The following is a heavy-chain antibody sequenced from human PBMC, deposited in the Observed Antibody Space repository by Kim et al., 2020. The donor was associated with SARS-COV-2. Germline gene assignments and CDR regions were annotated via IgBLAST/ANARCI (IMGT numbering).Heavy chain of an antibody. V-gene: IGHV3-9*01. CDR3: AKDLNPLGGAVAGTFDY. CDR2: ISWNSGSI. Sequence: GGSLRLSCAASGFTFGDYAMHWVRQAPGKGLEWVSGISWNSGSIGYADSVKGRFTISRDNAKNSLYLQMNSLRAEDTALYYCAKDLNPLGGAVAGTFDYWGQGTLVTVSS. J-gene: IGHJ4*02. CDR1: GFTFGDYA. D-gene: IGHD6-19*01.